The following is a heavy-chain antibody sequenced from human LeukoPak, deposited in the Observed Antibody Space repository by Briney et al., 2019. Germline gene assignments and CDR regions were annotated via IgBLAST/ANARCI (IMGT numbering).Heavy chain of an antibody. J-gene: IGHJ5*02. CDR3: ARDRRIAVAGGNWFDP. V-gene: IGHV1-3*01. CDR1: GYTFTSYA. CDR2: INAGNGNT. Sequence: ASVKVSCKASGYTFTSYAMHWVRQAPGQRLEWMGWINAGNGNTKYSQKFQGRVTITRDTSASTAYMGLSSLRSEDTAVYYCARDRRIAVAGGNWFDPWGQGTLVTVSS. D-gene: IGHD6-19*01.